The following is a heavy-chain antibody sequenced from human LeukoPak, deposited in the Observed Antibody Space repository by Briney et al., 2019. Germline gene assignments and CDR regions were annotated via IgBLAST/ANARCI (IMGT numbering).Heavy chain of an antibody. V-gene: IGHV1-2*06. J-gene: IGHJ4*02. D-gene: IGHD3-22*01. Sequence: GASVKVSCKASGYTFTGYYMHWVRQAPGQGLEWMGRINPNSGGTNYAQKFQGRVTMTRDTSISTAYMELSRLRSDDTAVYYCARDAQTNYYDSSGYHDYWGQGTLVTVSS. CDR1: GYTFTGYY. CDR3: ARDAQTNYYDSSGYHDY. CDR2: INPNSGGT.